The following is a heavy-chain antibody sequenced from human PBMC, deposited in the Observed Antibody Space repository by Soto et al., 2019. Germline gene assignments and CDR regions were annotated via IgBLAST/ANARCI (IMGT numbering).Heavy chain of an antibody. D-gene: IGHD4-4*01. J-gene: IGHJ6*02. CDR1: GFTFSSYG. Sequence: PGGSLRLSCAASGFTFSSYGMHWVRQAPGKGLEWVAVISYDGSNKYYADSVKGRFTISRDNSKNTLHLQMNSLRAEDTAVYYCAKETVLPRPRNVWGQGTTVTVSS. CDR3: AKETVLPRPRNV. CDR2: ISYDGSNK. V-gene: IGHV3-30*18.